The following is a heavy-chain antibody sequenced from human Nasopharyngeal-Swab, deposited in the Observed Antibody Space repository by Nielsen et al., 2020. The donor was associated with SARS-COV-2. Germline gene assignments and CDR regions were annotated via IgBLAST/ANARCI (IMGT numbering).Heavy chain of an antibody. CDR3: AKPASGSYFSDFDY. CDR1: GFTFSSYC. J-gene: IGHJ4*02. CDR2: ISYDGYNK. V-gene: IGHV3-30*18. D-gene: IGHD1-26*01. Sequence: GESLKTPCAASGFTFSSYCMHWVRQAPGKGPEWVAVISYDGYNKYYADSVKGRFTISRDNSKNTLYLQMNSLRAEDTAVYYCAKPASGSYFSDFDYWGQGTLVTVSS.